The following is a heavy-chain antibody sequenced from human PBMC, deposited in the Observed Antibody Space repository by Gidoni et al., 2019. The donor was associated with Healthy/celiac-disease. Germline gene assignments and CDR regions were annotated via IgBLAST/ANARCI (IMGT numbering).Heavy chain of an antibody. CDR3: ARAMAVVTYFDY. Sequence: EVQLVESGGGLVKPGGSLRLSCAASGLTFSSYSMNWVRQAPGKGLEWVSSISSSSSYIYYADSVKGRFTISRDNAKNSLYLQMNSLRAEDTAVYYCARAMAVVTYFDYWGQGTLVTVSS. V-gene: IGHV3-21*01. CDR2: ISSSSSYI. J-gene: IGHJ4*02. CDR1: GLTFSSYS. D-gene: IGHD2-15*01.